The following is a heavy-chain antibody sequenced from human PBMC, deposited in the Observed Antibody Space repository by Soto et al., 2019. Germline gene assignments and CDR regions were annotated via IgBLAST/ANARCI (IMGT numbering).Heavy chain of an antibody. CDR2: IRSKAYRGTT. Sequence: EVQLVESGGGLVKPGRSLRLSCTASGFTFVDYAMSWFRQAPGKGLEWVGFIRSKAYRGTTEYAASVKGRFTISRDDSQSIAYLQMNRLKTEETGVYYCTRVMEGYCSSTSCYLFGYWGQGNLVNVSS. D-gene: IGHD2-2*01. CDR1: GFTFVDYA. CDR3: TRVMEGYCSSTSCYLFGY. V-gene: IGHV3-49*05. J-gene: IGHJ4*02.